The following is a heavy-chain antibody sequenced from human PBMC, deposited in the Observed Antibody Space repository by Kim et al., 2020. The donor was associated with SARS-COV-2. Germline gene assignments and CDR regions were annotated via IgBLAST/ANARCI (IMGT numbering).Heavy chain of an antibody. V-gene: IGHV3-23*01. D-gene: IGHD3-22*01. J-gene: IGHJ4*02. Sequence: GSVKGRFTISRDNSKNTLYLQMNSLGAEDTAVYYCAKDLLDLYYYDSSDYWGQGTLVTVSS. CDR3: AKDLLDLYYYDSSDY.